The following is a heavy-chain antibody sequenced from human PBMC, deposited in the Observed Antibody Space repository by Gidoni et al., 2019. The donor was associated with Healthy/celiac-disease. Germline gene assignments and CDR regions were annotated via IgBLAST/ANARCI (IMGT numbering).Heavy chain of an antibody. J-gene: IGHJ5*02. CDR2: INSSGGST. D-gene: IGHD4-4*01. V-gene: IGHV1-46*01. CDR3: ARDGGSGTTVIGNWFDP. Sequence: QVQLLQSGAEVKKPGASVKVSCKASGYTFTSSYMHWVRQAPGQGLEWMGIINSSGGSTSYAQKFQGRVTMTRDTFTSTVYMELSSLRSEETAVYYCARDGGSGTTVIGNWFDPWGQGTLVTVSS. CDR1: GYTFTSSY.